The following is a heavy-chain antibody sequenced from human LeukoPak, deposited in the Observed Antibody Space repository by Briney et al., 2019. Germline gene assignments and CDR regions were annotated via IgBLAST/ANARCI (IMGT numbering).Heavy chain of an antibody. V-gene: IGHV1-69*13. CDR2: IIPIFGTA. Sequence: GASVKVSCKASGGTFSSYAISWVRQAPGQGLEWMGGIIPIFGTANYAQKFQGRVTITADESTSTAYMELRSLRSDDTAVYYCASHIVMVTAHYYYYYGMDVWGQGTTVTVSS. CDR3: ASHIVMVTAHYYYYYGMDV. D-gene: IGHD2-21*02. CDR1: GGTFSSYA. J-gene: IGHJ6*02.